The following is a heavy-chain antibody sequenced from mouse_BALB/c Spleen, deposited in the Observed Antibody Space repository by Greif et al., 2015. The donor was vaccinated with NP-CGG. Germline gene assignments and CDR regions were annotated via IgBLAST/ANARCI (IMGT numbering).Heavy chain of an antibody. CDR3: ARQEDGNYAMDY. CDR1: GFTFSSYG. Sequence: EVQRVESGGDLVKPGGSLKLSCAASGFTFSSYGMSWVRQTPDKRLEWVAAISSGGSYTYYPDSVKGRFTISRDNAKNTLYLQMSSLKSEDTAMYCCARQEDGNYAMDYWGQGTSVTVSS. J-gene: IGHJ4*01. D-gene: IGHD2-1*01. V-gene: IGHV5-6*01. CDR2: ISSGGSYT.